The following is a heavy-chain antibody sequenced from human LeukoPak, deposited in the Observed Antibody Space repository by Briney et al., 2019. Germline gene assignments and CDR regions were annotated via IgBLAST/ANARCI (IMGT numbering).Heavy chain of an antibody. J-gene: IGHJ4*02. CDR3: VVLFRRGSGSYYIDY. CDR2: INRSGST. Sequence: PSETLSLTCAVYGGSFSGYYWSWIRQPPGKGLEWIGEINRSGSTNYNPSLKSRVTISVDTSKNQFSLKLRPVTAADTAAYYCVVLFRRGSGSYYIDYWGQGTLVTVSS. V-gene: IGHV4-34*01. D-gene: IGHD3-10*01. CDR1: GGSFSGYY.